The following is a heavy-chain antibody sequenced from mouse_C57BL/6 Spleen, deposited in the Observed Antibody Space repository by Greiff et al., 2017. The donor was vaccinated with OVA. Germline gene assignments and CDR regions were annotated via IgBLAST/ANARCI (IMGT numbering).Heavy chain of an antibody. CDR1: GYTFTDYY. CDR2: INPNNGGT. Sequence: EVQLQQSGPELVKPGASVKISCKASGYTFTDYYMNWVKQSHGKSLEWIGDINPNNGGTSYNQKFKGKATLTVDKSSSTAYMELRSLTSEDSAVYYWSRRYSRGYAMDYWGQGTSVTVSS. CDR3: SRRYSRGYAMDY. V-gene: IGHV1-26*01. J-gene: IGHJ4*01.